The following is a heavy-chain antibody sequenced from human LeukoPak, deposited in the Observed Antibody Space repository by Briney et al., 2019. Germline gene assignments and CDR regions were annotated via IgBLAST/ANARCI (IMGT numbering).Heavy chain of an antibody. J-gene: IGHJ6*03. CDR3: ARAGTITMVRGVTVDLYYYYYMDV. CDR2: ISSSSSYI. Sequence: GGSLRLPCAASGFTFSSYGMNWVRQAPGKGLEWVSPISSSSSYIYYADSVKGRFTISRDNAKNSLYLQMNSLRAEDTAVYYCARAGTITMVRGVTVDLYYYYYMDVWGKGTTVTVSS. CDR1: GFTFSSYG. V-gene: IGHV3-21*01. D-gene: IGHD3-10*01.